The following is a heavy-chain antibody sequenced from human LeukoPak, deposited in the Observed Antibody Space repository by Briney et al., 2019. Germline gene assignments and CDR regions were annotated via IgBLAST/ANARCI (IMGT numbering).Heavy chain of an antibody. J-gene: IGHJ4*02. CDR2: ISYDGSNE. CDR1: GFTFSSYV. V-gene: IGHV3-30*04. CDR3: DY. Sequence: SCKASGFTFSSYVMHWVRQAPGKGLEWVAIISYDGSNEYYADSVKGRFTISRDNSKNTLYLQMNSLRAADTAVSSFDYWGQGTLVTVSS.